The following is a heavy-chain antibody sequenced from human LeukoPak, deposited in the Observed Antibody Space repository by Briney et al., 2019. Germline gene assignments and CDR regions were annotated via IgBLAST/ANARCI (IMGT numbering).Heavy chain of an antibody. CDR3: ARRHVQYTSSSDPYYFDY. CDR2: IYYSGST. V-gene: IGHV4-59*01. CDR1: GGSISSYY. Sequence: SETPSLTCAVSGGSISSYYCNWIRQPPGKGLEWIGYIYYSGSTKYNPSLKSRVTISVDTSKNQFSLNLSSVTAADTAVYYCARRHVQYTSSSDPYYFDYWGQGTLVTVSS. J-gene: IGHJ4*02. D-gene: IGHD6-6*01.